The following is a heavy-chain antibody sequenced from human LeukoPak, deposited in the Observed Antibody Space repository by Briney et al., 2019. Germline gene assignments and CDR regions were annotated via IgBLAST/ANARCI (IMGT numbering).Heavy chain of an antibody. CDR1: GFTFSSYW. D-gene: IGHD3-3*01. CDR3: ARDIDRYYADY. Sequence: GGSLRLSCAASGFTFSSYWMSWVRQAPGKGLEWVANIRQHGSETHYVDSVKGRFTISRDNAKNSLYLQMNSLRAEDTAVYYCARDIDRYYADYWGLGTLATVSS. J-gene: IGHJ4*02. V-gene: IGHV3-7*01. CDR2: IRQHGSET.